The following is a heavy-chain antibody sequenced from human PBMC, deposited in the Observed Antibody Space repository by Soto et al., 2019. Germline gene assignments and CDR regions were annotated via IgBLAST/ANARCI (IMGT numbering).Heavy chain of an antibody. CDR2: IGPYNGNT. Sequence: RASVKVSCKASGYTFTSYGISWVRQAPGQGLEWMGWIGPYNGNTHYAQKLQGRVTMTTDTSTSTAYMELRSLRSDDTAVYYCARSGGGVFWSGYYDYFDYWGQGTLVTVSS. J-gene: IGHJ4*02. CDR1: GYTFTSYG. D-gene: IGHD3-3*01. V-gene: IGHV1-18*01. CDR3: ARSGGGVFWSGYYDYFDY.